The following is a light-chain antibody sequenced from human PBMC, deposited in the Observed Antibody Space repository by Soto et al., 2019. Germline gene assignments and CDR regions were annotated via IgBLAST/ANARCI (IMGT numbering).Light chain of an antibody. V-gene: IGLV2-23*01. CDR2: EGS. J-gene: IGLJ1*01. CDR1: SSVVGTYNL. CDR3: CSYSGIGTYV. Sequence: QSVLTQPASVSGSPGQSITISCTGTSSVVGTYNLVSWYQQHPGKAPKLMIFEGSKRPSGVSNRFSGSTSGNTASLTISGLQVDFYAHYYSCSYSGIGTYVFGTGTVLTVL.